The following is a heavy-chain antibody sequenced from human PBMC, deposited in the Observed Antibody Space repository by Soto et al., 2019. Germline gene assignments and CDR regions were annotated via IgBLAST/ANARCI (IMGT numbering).Heavy chain of an antibody. D-gene: IGHD2-15*01. Sequence: QVQLVQSGAEVKKPGASVKVSCKASGYTFTSYAMHWVRQAPGQRLEWMGWINAGNGNTKYSQKLQGRVTITRDTSERTAYMGLSSLRSEDTAVYYCASCSGGSRTGDYYLWGRGTLVTVSS. V-gene: IGHV1-3*01. CDR2: INAGNGNT. CDR1: GYTFTSYA. J-gene: IGHJ2*01. CDR3: ASCSGGSRTGDYYL.